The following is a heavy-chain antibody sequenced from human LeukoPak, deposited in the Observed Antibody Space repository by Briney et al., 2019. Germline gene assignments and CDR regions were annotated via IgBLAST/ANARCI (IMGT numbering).Heavy chain of an antibody. CDR3: ARDRGTWNDDGFDY. CDR2: IYTSGST. D-gene: IGHD1-1*01. J-gene: IGHJ4*02. CDR1: GGSISNNSYY. Sequence: SETPSLTCTVSGGSISNNSYYWSWIRQPAGKGLEWIGRIYTSGSTNYNPSLKSRVTISVDTSNNQFSLKLSSVTAADTAVYYCARDRGTWNDDGFDYWGQGTLVTVSS. V-gene: IGHV4-61*02.